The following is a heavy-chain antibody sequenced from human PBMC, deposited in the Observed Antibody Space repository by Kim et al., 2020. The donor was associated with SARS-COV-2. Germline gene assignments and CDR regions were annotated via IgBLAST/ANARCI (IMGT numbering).Heavy chain of an antibody. CDR3: ASRNRPYSIVHHYFFDY. Sequence: FHGRVTITADRSTNSAYMELSSLRSDDTAVYYCASRNRPYSIVHHYFFDYWGQGTLVTVSS. J-gene: IGHJ4*02. V-gene: IGHV1-69*02. D-gene: IGHD1-26*01.